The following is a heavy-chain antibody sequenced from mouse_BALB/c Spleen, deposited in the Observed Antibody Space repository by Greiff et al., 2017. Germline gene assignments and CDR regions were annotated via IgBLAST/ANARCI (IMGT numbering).Heavy chain of an antibody. CDR2: INPSNGRT. CDR3: ARRRDGYYGGYFDY. V-gene: IGHV1S81*02. Sequence: QVQLKQPGAELVKPGASVKLSCKASGYTFTSYWMHWVKQRPGQGLEWIGEINPSNGRTNYNEKFKSKATLTVDKSSSTAYMQLSSLTSEDSAVYYCARRRDGYYGGYFDYWGQGTTLTVSS. J-gene: IGHJ2*01. D-gene: IGHD2-3*01. CDR1: GYTFTSYW.